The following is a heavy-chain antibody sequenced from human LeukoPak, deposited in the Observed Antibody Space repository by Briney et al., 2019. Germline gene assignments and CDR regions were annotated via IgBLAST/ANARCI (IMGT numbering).Heavy chain of an antibody. V-gene: IGHV1-24*01. Sequence: GASVKVSCRVSGYSLSDLSIHWVRHVPGKGLEWMGGFEPEEGDHGETIYAQNFEGRLTLTEDTLTDTAYMELLSLTSEDMAVYYCATDRLEIYALNIWGQGTMVTVSS. D-gene: IGHD1-1*01. CDR1: GYSLSDLS. CDR2: FEPEEGDHGET. J-gene: IGHJ3*02. CDR3: ATDRLEIYALNI.